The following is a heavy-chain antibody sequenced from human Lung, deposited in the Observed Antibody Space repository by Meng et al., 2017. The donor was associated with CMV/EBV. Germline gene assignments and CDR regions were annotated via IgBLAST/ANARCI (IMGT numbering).Heavy chain of an antibody. CDR3: ATELITTAGTRRDY. D-gene: IGHD6-13*01. Sequence: GEXXKISCAASGFTFSSYWMHWVRQVPGKGLVWVARVNSDGSSTSYADSVKGRFTISRDNAKNTLYLQMNSLRAEDTAVYYCATELITTAGTRRDYWGQGXLVTGSS. CDR2: VNSDGSST. J-gene: IGHJ4*02. V-gene: IGHV3-74*01. CDR1: GFTFSSYW.